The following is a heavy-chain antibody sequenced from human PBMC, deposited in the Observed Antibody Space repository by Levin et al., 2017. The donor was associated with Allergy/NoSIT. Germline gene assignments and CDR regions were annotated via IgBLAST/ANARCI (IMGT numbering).Heavy chain of an antibody. V-gene: IGHV3-48*01. CDR2: ISSSSSTI. Sequence: GESLKISCAASGFTFSSYSMNWVRQAPGKGLEWVSYISSSSSTIYYADSVKGRFTISRDNAKNSLYLQMNSLRAEDTAVYYCARDRAYYYGSGSSLCDYWGQGTLVTVSS. CDR1: GFTFSSYS. CDR3: ARDRAYYYGSGSSLCDY. D-gene: IGHD3-10*01. J-gene: IGHJ4*02.